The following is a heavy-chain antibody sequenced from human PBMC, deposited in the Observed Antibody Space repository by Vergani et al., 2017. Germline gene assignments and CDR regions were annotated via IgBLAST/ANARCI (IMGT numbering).Heavy chain of an antibody. CDR1: GFTFSSYS. J-gene: IGHJ4*02. Sequence: EVQLLESGGGLVQPGGSLRLSCAASGFTFSSYSMNWVRQAPGKGLEWVSSISSSSSYIYYADSVKGRFTISRDNAKNSLYLQMNSLRAEDTAVYYCARVRRYYFDYWGQGTLVTVSS. V-gene: IGHV3-21*01. CDR2: ISSSSSYI. D-gene: IGHD4-17*01. CDR3: ARVRRYYFDY.